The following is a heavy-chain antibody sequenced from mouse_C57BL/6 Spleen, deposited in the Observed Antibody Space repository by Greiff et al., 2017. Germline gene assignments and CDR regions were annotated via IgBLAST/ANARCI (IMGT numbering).Heavy chain of an antibody. Sequence: VKLMASGAELVKPGASVKLSCKASGYTFTEYTIHWVKQRSGQGLEWIGWFYPGSGSIKYNEKFKDKATLTADKSSSTVYMGLSRLTSEDSAVYFCARHEDDGYPGYFDYWGQGTTLTVSS. J-gene: IGHJ2*01. CDR2: FYPGSGSI. CDR1: GYTFTEYT. V-gene: IGHV1-62-2*01. D-gene: IGHD2-3*01. CDR3: ARHEDDGYPGYFDY.